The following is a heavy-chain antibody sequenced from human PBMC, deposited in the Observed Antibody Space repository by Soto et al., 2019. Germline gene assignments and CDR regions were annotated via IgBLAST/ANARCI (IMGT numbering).Heavy chain of an antibody. V-gene: IGHV1-8*01. CDR2: MNPNSGNT. CDR3: ARIKGGSIAAPASRNWFDP. Sequence: ASVKVSCKASGYTFTSYDINWVRQATGQGLEWMGWMNPNSGNTGYAQKFQGRVTMTRNTSISTAYMELSSLRSEDTAVYYCARIKGGSIAAPASRNWFDPWGQGXLVTVYS. CDR1: GYTFTSYD. J-gene: IGHJ5*02. D-gene: IGHD6-6*01.